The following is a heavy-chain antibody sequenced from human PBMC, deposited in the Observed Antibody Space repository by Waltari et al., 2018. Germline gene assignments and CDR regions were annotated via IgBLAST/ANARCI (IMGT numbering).Heavy chain of an antibody. Sequence: QVQLQESGPGLVKPSETLSLTCTVSGGSISSYYWSWIRQPAGKGLEWIGRIYNSGSTNYNPSLKSRVTMSADTSKNQFSLKLSSVTAADTAVYYCARDTDQLLSHYYYYYYMDVWGKGTTVTISS. D-gene: IGHD2-2*01. CDR1: GGSISSYY. V-gene: IGHV4-4*07. CDR3: ARDTDQLLSHYYYYYYMDV. CDR2: IYNSGST. J-gene: IGHJ6*03.